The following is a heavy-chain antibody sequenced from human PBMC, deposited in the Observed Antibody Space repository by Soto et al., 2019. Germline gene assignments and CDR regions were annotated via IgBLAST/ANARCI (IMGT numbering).Heavy chain of an antibody. CDR2: IKSKRDGGTT. J-gene: IGHJ4*02. Sequence: EVQLVESGGGLVEPGGSLRLSCAASGFTFSNAWMTWVRQAPGKELEWVGRIKSKRDGGTTDYAAPVRGRFIISRDDSKNTRYLIMNSLRTEDTAVYYCATDLPGAAYPIDYWGQGALVTVSS. D-gene: IGHD3-10*01. V-gene: IGHV3-15*01. CDR3: ATDLPGAAYPIDY. CDR1: GFTFSNAW.